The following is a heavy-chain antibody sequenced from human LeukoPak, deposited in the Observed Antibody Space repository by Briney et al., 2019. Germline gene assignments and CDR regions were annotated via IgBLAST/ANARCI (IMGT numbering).Heavy chain of an antibody. V-gene: IGHV3-30*03. Sequence: PGGSLRLSCAASGFTFSSYSMHWVRQAPGKGLEWVAVISYDGSNKYYADSVKGRFTISRDNSKNTLYLQMNSLRAEDTAVYYCATQRPFDWFGTPVAFDIWGQGTMVTVSS. J-gene: IGHJ3*02. CDR2: ISYDGSNK. D-gene: IGHD3-9*01. CDR1: GFTFSSYS. CDR3: ATQRPFDWFGTPVAFDI.